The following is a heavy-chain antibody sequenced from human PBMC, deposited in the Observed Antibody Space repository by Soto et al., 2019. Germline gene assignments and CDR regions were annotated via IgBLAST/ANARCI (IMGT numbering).Heavy chain of an antibody. CDR2: ISGSGGST. J-gene: IGHJ5*02. CDR1: GFTFVSYA. V-gene: IGHV3-23*01. Sequence: GSLRLTSAASGFTFVSYAMSWVRQAPGDGLEWVSAISGSGGSTYYADSVKGRFTISRDNSKNTLYLQMNSLRAEDTAVYYCAKESYCSSTSCYTWNWLDPWGQGTLVTVS. CDR3: AKESYCSSTSCYTWNWLDP. D-gene: IGHD2-2*02.